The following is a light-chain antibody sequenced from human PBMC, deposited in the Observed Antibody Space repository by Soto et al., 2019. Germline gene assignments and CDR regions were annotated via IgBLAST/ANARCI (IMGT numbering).Light chain of an antibody. CDR1: QSVSSN. Sequence: EIVMTQSPATLSVSPGERATLSCRASQSVSSNLAWYQQKHGQAPRLLIYGASTRATGIPARFSGSGSGTEFTLTISSLQSEDFAVYCCQQYNNWPRTFGQGTKV. CDR3: QQYNNWPRT. CDR2: GAS. V-gene: IGKV3-15*01. J-gene: IGKJ1*01.